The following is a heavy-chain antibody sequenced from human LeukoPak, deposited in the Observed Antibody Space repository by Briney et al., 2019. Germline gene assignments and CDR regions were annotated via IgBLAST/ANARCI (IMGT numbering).Heavy chain of an antibody. D-gene: IGHD3-10*01. CDR3: AKDISGGYYGMDV. Sequence: GASLRLSCAASGFTFSSYAMSWVRQAPGKGLEWVSAISGSGGSTNYADSVKGRFTISRDNSKNTLYLQMNSLRAEDTAVYYCAKDISGGYYGMDVWGQGTTVTVSS. J-gene: IGHJ6*02. CDR2: ISGSGGST. CDR1: GFTFSSYA. V-gene: IGHV3-23*01.